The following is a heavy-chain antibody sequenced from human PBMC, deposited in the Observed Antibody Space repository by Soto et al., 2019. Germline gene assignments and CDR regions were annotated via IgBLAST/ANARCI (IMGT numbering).Heavy chain of an antibody. Sequence: LALTCTVSGGSVSSGSYYWSWIRQPPGKGLEWIGYIYYSGSTNYNPSLKSRVTISVDTSKNQFSLKLSSVTAADTAVYYCARARRYTIFGVVLAGAELDVWGQGTTVTVSS. CDR2: IYYSGST. V-gene: IGHV4-61*01. CDR1: GGSVSSGSYY. D-gene: IGHD3-3*01. J-gene: IGHJ6*02. CDR3: ARARRYTIFGVVLAGAELDV.